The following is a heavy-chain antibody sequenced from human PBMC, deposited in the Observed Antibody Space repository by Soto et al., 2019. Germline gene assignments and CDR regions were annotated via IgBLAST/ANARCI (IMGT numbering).Heavy chain of an antibody. J-gene: IGHJ5*02. CDR2: IYYSGST. CDR3: ARDKQQQLALHWFDP. CDR1: GGSISSGGYY. D-gene: IGHD6-13*01. V-gene: IGHV4-31*03. Sequence: TLSLTCTVSGGSISSGGYYWSWIRQHPGEGLEWIGYIYYSGSTYYNPSLKSRVTISVDTSKNQFSLKLSSVTAADTAVYYCARDKQQQLALHWFDPWGQGTLVTVSS.